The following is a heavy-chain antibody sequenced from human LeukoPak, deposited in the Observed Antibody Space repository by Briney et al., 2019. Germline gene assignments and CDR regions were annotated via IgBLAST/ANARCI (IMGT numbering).Heavy chain of an antibody. V-gene: IGHV4-39*01. CDR1: GGSISSSSYY. D-gene: IGHD3-22*01. CDR2: IYYSGST. Sequence: SGTLSLTCTVSGGSISSSSYYWGWIRQPPGKGLEWIGSIYYSGSTYYNPSLKSRVTISVDTSKNQFSLKLSSVTAADTAVYYCASDSSGYYDPYAFDIWGQGTMVTVSS. J-gene: IGHJ3*02. CDR3: ASDSSGYYDPYAFDI.